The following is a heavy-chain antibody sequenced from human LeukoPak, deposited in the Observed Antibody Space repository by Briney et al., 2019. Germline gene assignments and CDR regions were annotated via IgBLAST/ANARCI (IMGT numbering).Heavy chain of an antibody. V-gene: IGHV1-18*01. CDR2: IGTQSGNT. CDR1: GYTLTSYG. Sequence: GASVKVSCEASGYTLTSYGINWMRQAPGQGLEWMGWIGTQSGNTNYAQKVQGRLTLTTDRSTNTAYMELRSLRSDDTAVYYCARDRYYYDSSGYYYGGALDYWGQGTLVTVSS. J-gene: IGHJ4*02. CDR3: ARDRYYYDSSGYYYGGALDY. D-gene: IGHD3-22*01.